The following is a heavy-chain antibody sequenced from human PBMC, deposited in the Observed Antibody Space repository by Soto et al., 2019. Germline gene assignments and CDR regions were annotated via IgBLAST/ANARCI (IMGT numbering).Heavy chain of an antibody. CDR3: ARCTPDLLQSNISSGYYLSYFDY. CDR2: IHYGGST. D-gene: IGHD3-9*01. CDR1: GGSISSITYY. J-gene: IGHJ4*02. Sequence: QLQLQESGPALVKPSETLSLTCTVSGGSISSITYYWGWIRQSPEKGLEWIGYIHYGGSTYYNPCLESRVTISLDTSKNQFSLRLTSVNGSDKGVYYCARCTPDLLQSNISSGYYLSYFDYWGQGSLVTVSA. V-gene: IGHV4-39*01.